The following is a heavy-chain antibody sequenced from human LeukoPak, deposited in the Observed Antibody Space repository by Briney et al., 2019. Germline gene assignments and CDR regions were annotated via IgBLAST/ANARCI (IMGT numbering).Heavy chain of an antibody. CDR2: IYYSGST. D-gene: IGHD5-12*01. Sequence: SETLSLTCTVSGGSISSGSYYWNWIRQPPGKGLEWIGYIYYSGSTNYNPSLKSRVTMSVDTSKNQFSLKLSSVTAADTAVYYCARCHYPGLYSGYEIDPWGQGTLVTVSS. CDR1: GGSISSGSYY. V-gene: IGHV4-61*01. J-gene: IGHJ5*02. CDR3: ARCHYPGLYSGYEIDP.